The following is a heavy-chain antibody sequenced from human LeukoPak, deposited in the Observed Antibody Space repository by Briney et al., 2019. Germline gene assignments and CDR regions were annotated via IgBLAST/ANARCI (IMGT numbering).Heavy chain of an antibody. J-gene: IGHJ6*02. Sequence: ASVKVSCKASGYTFTSYDINWVRQATGQGLECVGWMNPNSGNTGYAQKFQGRVTMTRNTSISTAYMELSSLRSEDTAVYYCARGDYDILTGYYIPYYYYYGMDVWGQGTTVTVSS. V-gene: IGHV1-8*01. CDR1: GYTFTSYD. CDR2: MNPNSGNT. D-gene: IGHD3-9*01. CDR3: ARGDYDILTGYYIPYYYYYGMDV.